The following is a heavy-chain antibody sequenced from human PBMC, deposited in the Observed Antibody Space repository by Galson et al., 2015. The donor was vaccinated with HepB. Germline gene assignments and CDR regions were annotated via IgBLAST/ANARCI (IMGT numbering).Heavy chain of an antibody. J-gene: IGHJ4*02. CDR2: IIPILGTA. Sequence: SVKVSCKASGGTFSSYAISWVRQAPGQGLEWMGRIIPILGTANYAQKFQGRVTITADKSTSTAYMELSSLRSEDTAVYYCARGVGLAGDTAMLNWGQGTLVTVSS. CDR3: ARGVGLAGDTAMLN. CDR1: GGTFSSYA. D-gene: IGHD5-18*01. V-gene: IGHV1-69*04.